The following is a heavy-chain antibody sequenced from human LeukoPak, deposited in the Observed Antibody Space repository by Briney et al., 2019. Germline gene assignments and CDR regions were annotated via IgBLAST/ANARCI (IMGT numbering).Heavy chain of an antibody. D-gene: IGHD3-22*01. V-gene: IGHV3-23*01. CDR1: GFTFSSFA. CDR2: ISGSGGST. J-gene: IGHJ4*02. Sequence: GGSLRLSFAASGFTFSSFAMNWVRQAPGKGLEWVSTISGSGGSTYYADSVTGRFTISRDDSKNTLYLQMNSLRAEDTAVYYCARPQSSSGYYWPFDDWGQGTLVTVSS. CDR3: ARPQSSSGYYWPFDD.